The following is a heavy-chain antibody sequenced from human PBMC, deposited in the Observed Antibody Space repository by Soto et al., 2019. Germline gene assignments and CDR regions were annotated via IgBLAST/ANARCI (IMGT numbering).Heavy chain of an antibody. J-gene: IGHJ4*02. V-gene: IGHV3-7*03. D-gene: IGHD3-3*01. CDR3: ARDVGPITIFGEALSGYFDF. Sequence: GGSLRLSCAVSGFSFGTYWMSWVRQAPGKGMEWLASIKQDGSERYYLDSVKGGFTISRDNAKDSLSLQMNSLRGEDTAFYYCARDVGPITIFGEALSGYFDFWGQGTLVTVSS. CDR1: GFSFGTYW. CDR2: IKQDGSER.